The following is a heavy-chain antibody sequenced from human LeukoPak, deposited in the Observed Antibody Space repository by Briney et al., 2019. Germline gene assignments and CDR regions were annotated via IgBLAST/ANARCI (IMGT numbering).Heavy chain of an antibody. CDR3: ASGYCSGGSCDEAGY. D-gene: IGHD2-15*01. CDR2: ISYDGSSK. Sequence: GGSLRLSCAASGFTFSSYGMHWVRQAPGKGLEWVAVISYDGSSKYYADSVKGRFTISRDNSKNTLYLQMNSLRAEDTAVYYCASGYCSGGSCDEAGYWGQGTLVTVSS. CDR1: GFTFSSYG. J-gene: IGHJ4*02. V-gene: IGHV3-30*03.